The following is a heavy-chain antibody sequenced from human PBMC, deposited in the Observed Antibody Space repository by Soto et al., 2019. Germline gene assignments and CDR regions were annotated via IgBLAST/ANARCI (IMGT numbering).Heavy chain of an antibody. J-gene: IGHJ4*02. CDR2: ISSGNNYI. V-gene: IGHV3-21*01. Sequence: GGSLRLSCAGSGFTFSSYSMNWVRQAPGKGLEWVSSISSGNNYIYYADSVKGRFTISRDNAKNSLYLQMNSLRAEDTAVYYCARDRRDGYNFDYWGQGTLVTVS. CDR3: ARDRRDGYNFDY. CDR1: GFTFSSYS. D-gene: IGHD5-12*01.